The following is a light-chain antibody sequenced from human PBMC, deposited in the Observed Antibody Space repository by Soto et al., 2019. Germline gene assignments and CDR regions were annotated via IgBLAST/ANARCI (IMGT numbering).Light chain of an antibody. V-gene: IGLV1-40*01. CDR1: SSNIGAGYD. Sequence: QSVLTQPTSVSGAPGQRVTISCTGGSSNIGAGYDVHWYQQLPGTAPKLLIYGNNNRPSGVPDRFSVSKSGTSASLAITGLQTEDEADYYCQSYDTSLRGSEVFGGGTQLTVL. J-gene: IGLJ2*01. CDR2: GNN. CDR3: QSYDTSLRGSEV.